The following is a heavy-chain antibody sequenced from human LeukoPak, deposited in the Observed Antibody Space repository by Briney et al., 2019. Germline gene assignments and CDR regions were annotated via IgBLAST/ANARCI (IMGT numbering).Heavy chain of an antibody. CDR2: IYYSGST. J-gene: IGHJ6*02. CDR3: ARASGVRGVIGYYGMDV. CDR1: GGSISGYY. V-gene: IGHV4-59*01. Sequence: SSETLSLTCSLSGGSISGYYWSWIRQPPGKGLEWIGYIYYSGSTNYNPSLKSRVTISVDTSKNQFSLKLSSVTAADTAVYYCARASGVRGVIGYYGMDVWGQGTTVTVSS. D-gene: IGHD3-10*02.